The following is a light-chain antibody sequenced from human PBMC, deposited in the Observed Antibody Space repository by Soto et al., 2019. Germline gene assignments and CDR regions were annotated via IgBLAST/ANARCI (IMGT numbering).Light chain of an antibody. CDR2: GAS. CDR3: QQYNNWPPWT. V-gene: IGKV3-15*01. CDR1: PSVSSSY. Sequence: IVLTQSPGTPPLSPGERATLSCRARPSVSSSYLAWYQQKPGQAPRLLIYGASTRATGIPARFSGSGSGTEFTLTISSLQSEDFAVYYCQQYNNWPPWTFGQGTKVDIK. J-gene: IGKJ1*01.